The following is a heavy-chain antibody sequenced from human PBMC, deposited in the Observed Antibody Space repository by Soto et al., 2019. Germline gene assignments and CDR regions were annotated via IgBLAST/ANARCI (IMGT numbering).Heavy chain of an antibody. CDR3: ARDYYYDSSGYYNWFDP. J-gene: IGHJ5*02. CDR1: GYTFTSYY. D-gene: IGHD3-22*01. V-gene: IGHV1-46*01. Sequence: ASVKVSCKASGYTFTSYYMHWVRKAPGQGLEWMGIINPSGGSTSYAQKFQGRVTMTRDTSTSTVYMELSSLRSEDTAVYYCARDYYYDSSGYYNWFDPWGQGTLVTVSS. CDR2: INPSGGST.